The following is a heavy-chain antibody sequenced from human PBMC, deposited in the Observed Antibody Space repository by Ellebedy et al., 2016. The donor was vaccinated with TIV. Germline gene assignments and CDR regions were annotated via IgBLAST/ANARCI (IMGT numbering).Heavy chain of an antibody. CDR1: GFTVRGNH. CDR2: ISSRGSYK. D-gene: IGHD1-1*01. Sequence: PGGSLRLSCAASGFTVRGNHMSWVRQAPGKGLEWVSCISSRGSYKFYADSVKGRFTISRDNAKNSLFLEMSSLRGEDTAVYYCASRGSPPYWGQGTLVTVSS. CDR3: ASRGSPPY. V-gene: IGHV3-21*06. J-gene: IGHJ4*02.